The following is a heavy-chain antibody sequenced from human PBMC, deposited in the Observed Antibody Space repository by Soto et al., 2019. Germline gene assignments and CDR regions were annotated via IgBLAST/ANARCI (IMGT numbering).Heavy chain of an antibody. J-gene: IGHJ5*02. CDR3: ARARGVRFFEWLLSSTIWFDP. D-gene: IGHD3-3*01. Sequence: QVQLQESGPGLVKPSQTLSLTCTVSGGSISSGDYYWSWIRQPPGKGLEWIGYIYYSGSTYYNPSLKSRVTISVDTSKNQSSLKLSSVTAADTAVYYCARARGVRFFEWLLSSTIWFDPWGQGTLVTVSS. V-gene: IGHV4-30-4*01. CDR2: IYYSGST. CDR1: GGSISSGDYY.